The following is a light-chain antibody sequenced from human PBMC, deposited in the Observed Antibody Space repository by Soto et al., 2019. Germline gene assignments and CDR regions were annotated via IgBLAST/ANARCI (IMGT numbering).Light chain of an antibody. CDR3: QQYDISPYT. J-gene: IGKJ2*01. CDR1: QSVTNNY. V-gene: IGKV3-20*01. Sequence: EIVLTQSPGTLSLSPGERATLSCRASQSVTNNYFAWYQQKPGQAPTLLIYGASSRATGIPDRFSGSGSGTDFTLTISRLDPEDFAVYYCQQYDISPYTFGQGTELEIK. CDR2: GAS.